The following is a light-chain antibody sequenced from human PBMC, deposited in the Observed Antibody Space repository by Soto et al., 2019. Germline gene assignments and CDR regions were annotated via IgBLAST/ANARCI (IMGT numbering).Light chain of an antibody. CDR3: SSYTSSSTLEV. J-gene: IGLJ1*01. Sequence: QSVLTQPASVSGSPGQSITISCTGTSSDVGGYNYVSWYQQHPGKAPKLMIYDVSNRPSGVSNRFSGSKSGYTASLTISGLQAEDEADYYCSSYTSSSTLEVFGTGTKVTVL. V-gene: IGLV2-14*01. CDR1: SSDVGGYNY. CDR2: DVS.